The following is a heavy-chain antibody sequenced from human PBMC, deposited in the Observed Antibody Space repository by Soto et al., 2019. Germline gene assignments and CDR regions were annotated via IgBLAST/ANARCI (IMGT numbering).Heavy chain of an antibody. CDR3: ARAGDTMVRGVIIMNYYGMDV. Sequence: SETLSLTCAVSGYSISSGYYWGWIRQPPGKGLEWIGNIHHSGTTYYNPSLKSRVTISIDRSKNQFSLKLISVTAADTAVYYCARAGDTMVRGVIIMNYYGMDVWGQGTTVTV. CDR2: IHHSGTT. D-gene: IGHD3-10*01. CDR1: GYSISSGYY. V-gene: IGHV4-38-2*01. J-gene: IGHJ6*02.